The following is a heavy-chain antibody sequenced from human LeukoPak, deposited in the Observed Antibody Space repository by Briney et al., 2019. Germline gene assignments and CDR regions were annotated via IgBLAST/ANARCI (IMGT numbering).Heavy chain of an antibody. CDR3: AKGLRGYSYGDYFDY. V-gene: IGHV3-23*01. Sequence: PGGSLRLSCAASGFTFSSYAMSWVRRAPGKGLEWVSAISGSGGCTYYADSVKGRFTISRDNSKNTLYLQMNSLRAEDTAVYYCAKGLRGYSYGDYFDYWGQGTLVTVSS. J-gene: IGHJ4*02. CDR1: GFTFSSYA. D-gene: IGHD5-18*01. CDR2: ISGSGGCT.